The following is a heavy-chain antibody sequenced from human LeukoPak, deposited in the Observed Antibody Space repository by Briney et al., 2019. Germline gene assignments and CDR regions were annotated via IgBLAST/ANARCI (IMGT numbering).Heavy chain of an antibody. D-gene: IGHD6-13*01. J-gene: IGHJ6*03. V-gene: IGHV3-7*01. CDR3: ARDATTAVGWVYMDV. Sequence: PGGSLRLSCAASGFTLSSYWMSWVRQPPGKGLEWVANIKQDGSDKYYVDSVKGRFTISRDNAKNSLYLQMNSLRVEDTALYYCARDATTAVGWVYMDVWGKGTAVTIS. CDR1: GFTLSSYW. CDR2: IKQDGSDK.